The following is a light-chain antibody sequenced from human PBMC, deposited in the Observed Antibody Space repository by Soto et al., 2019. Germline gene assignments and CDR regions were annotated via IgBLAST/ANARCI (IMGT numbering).Light chain of an antibody. J-gene: IGKJ2*01. Sequence: EIVMTHSPATLSVSPGERAPLSCRASQSVSTNLAWYQQKPGQAPRLLIYGASTRATAIPARFSGSGSGTEFTLTISSLQSEDFAVYFCQQYDNWPYTFGQGTKLEIK. CDR2: GAS. V-gene: IGKV3-15*01. CDR3: QQYDNWPYT. CDR1: QSVSTN.